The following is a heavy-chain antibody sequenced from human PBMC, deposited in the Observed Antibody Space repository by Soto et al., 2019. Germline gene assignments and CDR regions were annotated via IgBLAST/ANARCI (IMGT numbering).Heavy chain of an antibody. CDR3: AKDPRFYGMDV. J-gene: IGHJ6*02. CDR2: FYFTGST. Sequence: SETLSLTCTVSGDSVNTGSYYWSWIRQPPGKGLEWIGCFYFTGSTKTNPSLQSRVSTSVDESKNQMSLKLNSVTAADTAVYYCAKDPRFYGMDVWGQGTTVTVSS. V-gene: IGHV4-61*01. CDR1: GDSVNTGSYY.